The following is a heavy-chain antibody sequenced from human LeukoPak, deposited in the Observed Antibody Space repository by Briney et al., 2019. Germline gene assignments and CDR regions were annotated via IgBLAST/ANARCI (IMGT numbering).Heavy chain of an antibody. CDR3: ATGTYSSSPRHNWFDP. J-gene: IGHJ5*02. Sequence: EASVKVSCKVSGYTLTELSMHWVRQAPGKGLEWMGGFDPEDGETIYAQKFQGRVTMTEDTSTDTAYMELSSLRSEDTAVYYCATGTYSSSPRHNWFDPWGQGTLVTVSS. V-gene: IGHV1-24*01. CDR2: FDPEDGET. D-gene: IGHD6-6*01. CDR1: GYTLTELS.